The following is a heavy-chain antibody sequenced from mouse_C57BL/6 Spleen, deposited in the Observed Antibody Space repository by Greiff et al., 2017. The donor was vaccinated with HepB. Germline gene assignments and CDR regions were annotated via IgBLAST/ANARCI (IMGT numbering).Heavy chain of an antibody. CDR2: IRNKANGYTT. Sequence: DVQLVESGGGLVQPGGSLSLSCAASGFTFTDYYMSWVRQPPGKALEWLGFIRNKANGYTTEYSASVKGRFTISRDNSQSILYLQMNALRAEDSATYYCASQTEDAMDYWGQGTSVTVSS. V-gene: IGHV7-3*01. J-gene: IGHJ4*01. CDR3: ASQTEDAMDY. CDR1: GFTFTDYY.